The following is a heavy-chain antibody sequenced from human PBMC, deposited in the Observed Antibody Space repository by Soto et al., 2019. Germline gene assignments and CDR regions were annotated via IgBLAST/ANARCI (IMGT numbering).Heavy chain of an antibody. Sequence: EVQLLESGGGLVQPGGSLRLSCVASGFTFTYYAMSWVRQAPGKGLQWVSSTTGSGGTTYYADSVKGRFTMSRDNSKNTLYLQLKSLRVEDTAVYYCAPIVVISATGIDYWGQGTLVTVSS. D-gene: IGHD2-15*01. V-gene: IGHV3-23*01. CDR1: GFTFTYYA. J-gene: IGHJ4*02. CDR2: TTGSGGTT. CDR3: APIVVISATGIDY.